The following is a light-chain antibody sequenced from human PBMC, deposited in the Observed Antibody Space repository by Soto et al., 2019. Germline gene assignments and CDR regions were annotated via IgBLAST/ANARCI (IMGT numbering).Light chain of an antibody. J-gene: IGKJ1*01. CDR2: KAS. Sequence: EIHITQSPSTLSASVGYRVTITCRASQSISSWLACYQQKPRQAPKLLIYKASSLESGVPSRFSGSGSGTEFTLTISSLQPDYFATYYCQQYNSFWTFGQGTKV. CDR1: QSISSW. V-gene: IGKV1-5*03. CDR3: QQYNSFWT.